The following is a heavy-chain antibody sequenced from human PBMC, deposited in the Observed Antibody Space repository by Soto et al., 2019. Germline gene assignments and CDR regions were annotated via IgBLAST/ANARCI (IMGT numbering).Heavy chain of an antibody. CDR3: ARRTSSSSSGVYAMTV. Sequence: QVQLVESVGGVVQPGRSLSLSGAASGFTFSGYAMHWDRQAPGNGLEWVALTYYDGNNKYYADSVKGRFTISRDNSRNLLYLKMNSLRAEDNAVYYCARRTSSSSSGVYAMTVWGQGTIVTVYS. CDR2: TYYDGNNK. D-gene: IGHD3-22*01. CDR1: GFTFSGYA. J-gene: IGHJ6*02. V-gene: IGHV3-33*01.